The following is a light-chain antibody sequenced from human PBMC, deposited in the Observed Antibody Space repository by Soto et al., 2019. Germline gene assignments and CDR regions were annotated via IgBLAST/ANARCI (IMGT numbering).Light chain of an antibody. Sequence: EVVLTQSPVTLSLSPGERATLSCRASQSFRGLLAWYQQKPGQAPRLLIYGAYNSATGIPPRFSGSGSGTIFTLTISSPEPEDSAVYYCQQRHIWPITFGQGTRLEIK. CDR1: QSFRGL. CDR2: GAY. V-gene: IGKV3-11*01. CDR3: QQRHIWPIT. J-gene: IGKJ5*01.